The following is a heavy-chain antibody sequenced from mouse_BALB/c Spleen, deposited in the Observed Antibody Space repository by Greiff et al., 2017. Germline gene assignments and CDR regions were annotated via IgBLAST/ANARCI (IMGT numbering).Heavy chain of an antibody. CDR1: GFTFSSYA. Sequence: EVQLQESGGGLVKPGGSLKLSCAASGFTFSSYAMSWVRQTPEKRLEWVASISSGGSTYYPDSVKGRFTISRDNARNILYLQMSSLRSEDTAMYYCANYYGSSYWYFDVWGAGTTVTVSS. CDR2: ISSGGST. V-gene: IGHV5-6-5*01. J-gene: IGHJ1*01. CDR3: ANYYGSSYWYFDV. D-gene: IGHD1-1*01.